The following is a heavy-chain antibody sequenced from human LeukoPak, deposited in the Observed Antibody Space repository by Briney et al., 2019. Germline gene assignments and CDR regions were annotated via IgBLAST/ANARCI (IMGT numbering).Heavy chain of an antibody. CDR3: AKAIVVPAAIVYYYYYMDV. J-gene: IGHJ6*03. CDR1: GFTFSSYG. Sequence: GGSLRLSCAASGFTFSSYGMHWVRQAPGKGLEWVAFIRYDGSNKYYADSVKGRFTISRDNSKNALYLQMNSLRAEDTAVYYCAKAIVVPAAIVYYYYYMDVWGKGTTVTVSS. V-gene: IGHV3-30*02. CDR2: IRYDGSNK. D-gene: IGHD2-2*01.